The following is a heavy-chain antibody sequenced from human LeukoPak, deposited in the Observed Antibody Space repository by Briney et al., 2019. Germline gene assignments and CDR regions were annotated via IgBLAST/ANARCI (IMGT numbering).Heavy chain of an antibody. CDR2: IYHSGST. J-gene: IGHJ4*02. Sequence: PSETLSLTWAVSGGSISSSNWWSWVRQPQGKGLEWIGEIYHSGSTNYNPSLKSRVTISVDKSKNQFSLKLSSVTAADTAVYYCASSIRYSGYEADYWGQGTLVTVSS. CDR3: ASSIRYSGYEADY. V-gene: IGHV4-4*02. CDR1: GGSISSSNW. D-gene: IGHD5-12*01.